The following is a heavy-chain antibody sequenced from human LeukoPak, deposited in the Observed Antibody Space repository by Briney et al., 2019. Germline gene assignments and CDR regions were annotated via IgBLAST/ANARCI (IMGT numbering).Heavy chain of an antibody. J-gene: IGHJ6*02. Sequence: PSETLSLTCTVSGASIKTFYWSWIRQPPGKGLEWIGHISPSGSTNYNPSLKSRVTMSVDSSRNQFSLNLRSVTAADTAVYYCARVASSVEDVWGQGTTVTVSS. D-gene: IGHD3-22*01. CDR3: ARVASSVEDV. V-gene: IGHV4-4*07. CDR2: ISPSGST. CDR1: GASIKTFY.